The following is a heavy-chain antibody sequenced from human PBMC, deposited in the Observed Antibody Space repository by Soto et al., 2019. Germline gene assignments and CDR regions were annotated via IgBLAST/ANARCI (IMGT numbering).Heavy chain of an antibody. CDR2: ISGSGGST. CDR1: GFTVSSYA. CDR3: AKDLAAGIAPDYYYYGMDV. D-gene: IGHD6-13*01. J-gene: IGHJ6*02. Sequence: PGGSLRLSCAASGFTVSSYAMSWVRQAPGKWLEWVSAISGSGGSTYYADSVKGRFTISRDNSKNTLYLQMNSLRAEDTAVYYCAKDLAAGIAPDYYYYGMDVWGQGTTVTVSS. V-gene: IGHV3-23*01.